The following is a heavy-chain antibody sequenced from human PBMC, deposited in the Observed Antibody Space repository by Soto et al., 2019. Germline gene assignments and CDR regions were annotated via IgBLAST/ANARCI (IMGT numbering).Heavy chain of an antibody. V-gene: IGHV1-8*01. D-gene: IGHD2-21*02. CDR1: GYTFTSYD. CDR2: MNPNSGNT. CDR3: ARSLGVVVTARRPRGFDP. Sequence: ASVKVSCKASGYTFTSYDINWVRQATGQGLEWMGWMNPNSGNTGYAQKFQGRVTMARNTSISTAYMELSSLRSEDTAVYYCARSLGVVVTARRPRGFDPWGQGTLVTVSS. J-gene: IGHJ5*02.